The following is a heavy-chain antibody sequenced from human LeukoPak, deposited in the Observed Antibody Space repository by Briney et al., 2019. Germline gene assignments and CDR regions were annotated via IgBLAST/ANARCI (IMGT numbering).Heavy chain of an antibody. CDR3: AKDLVQRGAFDI. Sequence: GGSLRLSCAASGFTFSSYGMHWVRQAPGKGLEWVAFIRYDGGNKYDADSVKGRFTISRDNSKNTLYLQMNSLRVEDTAVYYCAKDLVQRGAFDIWGQGTMVTVSS. D-gene: IGHD6-6*01. CDR1: GFTFSSYG. V-gene: IGHV3-30*02. J-gene: IGHJ3*02. CDR2: IRYDGGNK.